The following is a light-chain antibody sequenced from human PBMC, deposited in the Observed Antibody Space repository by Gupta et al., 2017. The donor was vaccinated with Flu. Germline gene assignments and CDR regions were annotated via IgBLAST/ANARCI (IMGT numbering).Light chain of an antibody. CDR1: QSVSSN. J-gene: IGKJ1*01. CDR3: LHDNYCPHT. Sequence: EIMVTQSPATLSVSPGKRATLSCRTSQSVSSNLAWYQQRPGQAPRLLIYDASSRATGVPARFSGSGSGREFTLTISSLQSEDFAVYYCLHDNYCPHTFGQGTKLEIK. V-gene: IGKV3-15*01. CDR2: DAS.